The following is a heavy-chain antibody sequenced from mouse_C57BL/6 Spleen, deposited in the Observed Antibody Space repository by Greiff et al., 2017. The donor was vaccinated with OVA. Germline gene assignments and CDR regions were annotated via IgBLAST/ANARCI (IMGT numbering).Heavy chain of an antibody. CDR3: ARSLAYDGYYDYYAMDY. D-gene: IGHD2-3*01. J-gene: IGHJ4*01. V-gene: IGHV1-52*01. Sequence: QVQLQQPGAELVRPGSSVKLSCKASGYTFTSYWMHWVKQRPIQGLEWIGNIDPSDSETHYNQKFKDKATLTVDKSSSTAYMQLSSLTSEDSAVYYCARSLAYDGYYDYYAMDYWGQGTSVTVSS. CDR2: IDPSDSET. CDR1: GYTFTSYW.